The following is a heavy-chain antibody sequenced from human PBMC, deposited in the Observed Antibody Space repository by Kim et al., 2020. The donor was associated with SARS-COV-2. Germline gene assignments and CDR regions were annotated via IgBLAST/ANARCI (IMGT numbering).Heavy chain of an antibody. D-gene: IGHD1-26*01. Sequence: SETLSLTCTVSGGSVSSGSYYWSWIRQPPGKGLEWIGYIYYSGSTNYNPSLKSRVTISVDTSKNQFSLKLSSVTAADTAVYYCARDVGGDSGGSYYSGVRYYGMDVCGQGTTVTVSS. J-gene: IGHJ6*02. V-gene: IGHV4-61*01. CDR3: ARDVGGDSGGSYYSGVRYYGMDV. CDR2: IYYSGST. CDR1: GGSVSSGSYY.